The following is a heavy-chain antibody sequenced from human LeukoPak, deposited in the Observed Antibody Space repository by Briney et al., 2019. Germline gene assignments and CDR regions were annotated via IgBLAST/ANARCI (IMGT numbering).Heavy chain of an antibody. CDR2: ISAYNGNT. CDR1: GYTFTSYG. Sequence: ASVKVSCKASGYTFTSYGMSWVRQAPGQGLEWMGWISAYNGNTNYAQTLQGRVTITTDTSTSTAYMELRSLRSDDTAVYYCARVPGLDWYFDLWGRGTLVTVSS. V-gene: IGHV1-18*01. J-gene: IGHJ2*01. CDR3: ARVPGLDWYFDL.